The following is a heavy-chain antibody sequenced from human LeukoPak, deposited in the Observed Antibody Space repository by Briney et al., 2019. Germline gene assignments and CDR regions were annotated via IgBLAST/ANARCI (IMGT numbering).Heavy chain of an antibody. J-gene: IGHJ5*02. Sequence: SVKVSCKASGGTFSSYAISWVRQAPGRGLEWMGGIIPIFGTANYAQKFQGRVTITTDESTSTAYMELSSLRSEDTAVYYCARDSGSVRGWFDPWGQGTLVTVSS. CDR1: GGTFSSYA. D-gene: IGHD6-25*01. CDR3: ARDSGSVRGWFDP. V-gene: IGHV1-69*05. CDR2: IIPIFGTA.